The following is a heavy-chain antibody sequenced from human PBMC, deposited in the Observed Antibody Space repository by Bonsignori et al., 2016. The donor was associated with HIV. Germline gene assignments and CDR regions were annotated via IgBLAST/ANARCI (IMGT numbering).Heavy chain of an antibody. CDR3: LPAGDREHYYYYYMDV. Sequence: WIRQPPGKGLEWVSYISGSAGNIWYADSVKGRFTISRDNAKNSLHLQMNSLRDEDTAVYYCLPAGDREHYYYYYMDVWGKGATVTVSS. V-gene: IGHV3-11*01. J-gene: IGHJ6*03. D-gene: IGHD3-10*01. CDR2: ISGSAGNI.